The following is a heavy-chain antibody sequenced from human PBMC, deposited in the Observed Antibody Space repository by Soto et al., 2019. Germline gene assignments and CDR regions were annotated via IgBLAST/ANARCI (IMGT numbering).Heavy chain of an antibody. CDR2: IYYSGST. J-gene: IGHJ5*02. D-gene: IGHD6-13*01. CDR1: GGSISSSSYY. CDR3: ARRAIEAAGTESWFDP. V-gene: IGHV4-39*01. Sequence: QLQLQESGPGLVKPSETLSLTCTVSGGSISSSSYYWGWIRQPPGKGLEWIGSIYYSGSTYYNPSLKSRVTISVDTSKNQFSLKLSSVTAADTAVYYCARRAIEAAGTESWFDPWGQGTLVTVSS.